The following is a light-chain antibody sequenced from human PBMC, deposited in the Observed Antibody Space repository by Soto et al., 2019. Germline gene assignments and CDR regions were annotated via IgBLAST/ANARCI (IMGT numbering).Light chain of an antibody. CDR2: GAS. V-gene: IGKV3D-20*02. CDR1: QTVSSNY. J-gene: IGKJ5*01. CDR3: QQRSNRIT. Sequence: EIVMTQSPATLPVSPGEGATLSCRASQTVSSNYLAWCQQRPGQAPRLLIYGASTRAAGISDRFSGSGSGTDFTLTVSSLEPEDFALYYCQQRSNRITFGQGTRLENK.